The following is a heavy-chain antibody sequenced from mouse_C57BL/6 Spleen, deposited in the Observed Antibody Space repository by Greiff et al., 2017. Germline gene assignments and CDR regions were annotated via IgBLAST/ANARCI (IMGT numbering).Heavy chain of an antibody. CDR2: INPSSGYT. CDR1: GYTFTSYT. CDR3: ARDLDSSIDY. D-gene: IGHD3-2*02. V-gene: IGHV1-4*01. J-gene: IGHJ2*01. Sequence: QVQLQQSGAELARPGASVKMSCKASGYTFTSYTMHWVKQRPGQGLEWIGYINPSSGYTKYNQKFKDKATLAADKSSSTAYMQLSSLTSEDSAVYYCARDLDSSIDYWGQGTTLTVSS.